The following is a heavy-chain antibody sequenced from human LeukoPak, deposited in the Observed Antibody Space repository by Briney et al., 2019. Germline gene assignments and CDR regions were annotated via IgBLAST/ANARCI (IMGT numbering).Heavy chain of an antibody. CDR1: GYSFSSDL. V-gene: IGHV5-51*01. CDR2: IFPIDSET. Sequence: GESLKISGKAAGYSFSSDLIAWVRQMPGKVLEWMCIIFPIDSETTYSPSFQRQVTISADKSISTANLQWSSLKASDTAMYYCTRGCSGGSCSRDAMDVWGQGTMVTVSS. J-gene: IGHJ6*02. CDR3: TRGCSGGSCSRDAMDV. D-gene: IGHD2-15*01.